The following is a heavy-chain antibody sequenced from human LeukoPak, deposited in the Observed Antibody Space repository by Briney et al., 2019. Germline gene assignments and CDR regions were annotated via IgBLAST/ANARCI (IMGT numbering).Heavy chain of an antibody. J-gene: IGHJ5*02. V-gene: IGHV3-11*06. Sequence: GGSLRLSCEVSGFTFSDHYMSWIRQAPGKRLEWVSYISSGSTYTNYADSVEGRFTISRDNAENSLYLQMNNLRAEDTAVYYCARGIGFDPWGQGTLVTVAS. CDR3: ARGIGFDP. CDR2: ISSGSTYT. CDR1: GFTFSDHY.